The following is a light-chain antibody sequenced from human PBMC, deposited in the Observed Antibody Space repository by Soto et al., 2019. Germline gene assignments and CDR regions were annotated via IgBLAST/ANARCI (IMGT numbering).Light chain of an antibody. Sequence: QSVLTQPPSVSGAPGQRVTISCTESSSNIGAGYDVHWYQQLPGTAPKLLIYGNSNRPSGVPDRFSGSKSGTSASLAITGLQAEDEADYYCQSYDSSVSGWVFGGGTKVTVL. V-gene: IGLV1-40*01. CDR3: QSYDSSVSGWV. CDR1: SSNIGAGYD. CDR2: GNS. J-gene: IGLJ3*02.